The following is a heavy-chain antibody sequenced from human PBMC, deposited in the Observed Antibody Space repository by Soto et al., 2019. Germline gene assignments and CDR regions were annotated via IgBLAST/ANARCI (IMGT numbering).Heavy chain of an antibody. CDR2: IYYSGST. CDR3: AWGVLMVYAITAGWFDP. J-gene: IGHJ5*02. CDR1: GGSISSSSYY. V-gene: IGHV4-39*01. D-gene: IGHD2-8*01. Sequence: PSETLSLTCTVSGGSISSSSYYWGWIRQPPGKGLEWIGSIYYSGSTCYNPSLKSRVTISVDTSKNQFSLKLSSVTAADTAVYYCAWGVLMVYAITAGWFDPWGQGTLVTVSS.